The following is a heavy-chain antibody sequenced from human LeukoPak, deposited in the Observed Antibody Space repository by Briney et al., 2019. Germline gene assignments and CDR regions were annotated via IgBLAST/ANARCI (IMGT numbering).Heavy chain of an antibody. J-gene: IGHJ5*02. Sequence: PSETLSLTCAVSGGSISSAHWWSWVRQPPVKGLEWIGEVDHSGSTKYNPALKSRVTISVDKSKNQFSLRLSSATAADTAVYYCARVHKYCSGISCYRFDPWGQGTLVTVSP. CDR1: GGSISSAHW. CDR3: ARVHKYCSGISCYRFDP. D-gene: IGHD2-2*01. V-gene: IGHV4-4*02. CDR2: VDHSGST.